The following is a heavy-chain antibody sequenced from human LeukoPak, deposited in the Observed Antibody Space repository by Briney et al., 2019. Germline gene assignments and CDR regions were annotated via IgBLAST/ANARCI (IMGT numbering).Heavy chain of an antibody. CDR1: GYTFTSYG. D-gene: IGHD2-2*01. V-gene: IGHV1-18*01. Sequence: ASVKVSCKASGYTFTSYGIRWVRQAPGQGLEWMGWISAYNGNTNYAQKLQGRVTMTTDTSTSTAYMELRSLRSDDTAVYYCARDRGYCSSTSCSYYFDYWGQGTLVTVSS. CDR3: ARDRGYCSSTSCSYYFDY. J-gene: IGHJ4*02. CDR2: ISAYNGNT.